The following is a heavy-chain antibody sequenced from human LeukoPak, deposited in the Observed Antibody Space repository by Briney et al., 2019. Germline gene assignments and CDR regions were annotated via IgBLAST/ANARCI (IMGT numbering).Heavy chain of an antibody. CDR2: ISSSGSTI. J-gene: IGHJ5*02. D-gene: IGHD3-9*01. Sequence: PGGSLRLSCAASGFTFSSYEMNWVRQAPGKGLEWVSYISSSGSTIYYADSVKGRFTISRDNAKNSLYLQMNSLRAEDTAVYYCARARQNPYFEERRRGNWFDPWGQGTLVTVSS. CDR1: GFTFSSYE. V-gene: IGHV3-48*03. CDR3: ARARQNPYFEERRRGNWFDP.